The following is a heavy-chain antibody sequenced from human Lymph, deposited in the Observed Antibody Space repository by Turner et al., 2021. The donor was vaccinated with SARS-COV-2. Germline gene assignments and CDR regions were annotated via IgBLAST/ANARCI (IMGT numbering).Heavy chain of an antibody. CDR1: RLTLTSFA. D-gene: IGHD2-21*02. V-gene: IGHV3-23*01. J-gene: IGHJ4*02. Sequence: EVQLFEPGGGLVQPGVSLRLSGSASRLTLTSFAMNWVRQAPGKGLEWGSALSSCGTTTYYADAVKGRFTISRDNSRNTLYLEMNSLRVEDTAVYYCAKDAVYFRAVSAGGHFFDNWGQGTLVTVSS. CDR2: LSSCGTTT. CDR3: AKDAVYFRAVSAGGHFFDN.